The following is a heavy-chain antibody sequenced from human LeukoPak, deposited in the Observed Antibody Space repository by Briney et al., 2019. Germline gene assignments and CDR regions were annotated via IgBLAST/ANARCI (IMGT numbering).Heavy chain of an antibody. D-gene: IGHD4-17*01. V-gene: IGHV4-39*01. CDR3: ARQDYVTSYFDP. Sequence: SETLSLTCTVSRGSISSGSYYWGWIRQPPGKGLEWIGSIYYSGSTYYNPSLKSRVTISVDTSKNQFSLNMRSVTAADTALYYCARQDYVTSYFDPWGQGTLATVSS. CDR2: IYYSGST. CDR1: RGSISSGSYY. J-gene: IGHJ5*02.